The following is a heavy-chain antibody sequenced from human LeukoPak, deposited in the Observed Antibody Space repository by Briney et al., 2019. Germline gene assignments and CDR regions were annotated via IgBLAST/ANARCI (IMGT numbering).Heavy chain of an antibody. CDR3: ARVAGGYFPFDY. Sequence: ASVKVCCKASGYTFTSYYVHWVRQAPGQGLEWMGIINPSGGSTSYAQKFQGRVTMTRDTSTSTVYMELSSLRSEDTAVYYCARVAGGYFPFDYWGQGTLVTVSS. V-gene: IGHV1-46*01. CDR1: GYTFTSYY. CDR2: INPSGGST. J-gene: IGHJ4*02. D-gene: IGHD3-10*01.